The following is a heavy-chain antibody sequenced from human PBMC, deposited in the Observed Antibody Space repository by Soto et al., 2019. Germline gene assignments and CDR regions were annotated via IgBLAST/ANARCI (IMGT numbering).Heavy chain of an antibody. Sequence: QLQLQESGPGLVKPSETLSLTCTVSGGSISSSSYYWGWIRQPPGKGLEWIGSIYYSGSTYYNPSLKSRVTISVDTSKNQFSLKLSSVTAADTAVYYCARHWYDFWSGYKTDPFDPWGQGTLVTVSS. CDR2: IYYSGST. D-gene: IGHD3-3*01. J-gene: IGHJ5*02. V-gene: IGHV4-39*01. CDR3: ARHWYDFWSGYKTDPFDP. CDR1: GGSISSSSYY.